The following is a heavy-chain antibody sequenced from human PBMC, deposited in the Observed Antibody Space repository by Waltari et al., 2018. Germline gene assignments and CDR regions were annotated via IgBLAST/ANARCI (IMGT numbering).Heavy chain of an antibody. Sequence: QVQLQQWGAGLLKPSETLSLTCAVYGGSFSGYYWSWIRQPPGKGLEWIGEINHSGSTNYNPSLKSRVTISVDTSKNQFSLKLSSVTAADTAVYYCARGLVGAGDFDYWGQGTLVTVSS. V-gene: IGHV4-34*01. D-gene: IGHD2-15*01. J-gene: IGHJ4*02. CDR1: GGSFSGYY. CDR3: ARGLVGAGDFDY. CDR2: INHSGST.